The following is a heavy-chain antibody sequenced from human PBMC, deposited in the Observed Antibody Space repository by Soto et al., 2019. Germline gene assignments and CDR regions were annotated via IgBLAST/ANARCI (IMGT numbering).Heavy chain of an antibody. CDR2: VNPILSMS. J-gene: IGHJ4*02. V-gene: IGHV1-69*04. CDR3: ATSYGSGYRASDF. Sequence: QVQLVQSGAAVKRPGSSVKVSCKASGDTFNFYSINWVRQAPGLGLEWMGRVNPILSMSNYAQRFQGRVTMTADKSTSTAYMELSGLRSEDSAIYYCATSYGSGYRASDFWGQGALVTVS. CDR1: GDTFNFYS. D-gene: IGHD3-10*01.